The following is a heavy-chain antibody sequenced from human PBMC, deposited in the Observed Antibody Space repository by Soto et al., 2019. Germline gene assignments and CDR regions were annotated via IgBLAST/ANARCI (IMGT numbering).Heavy chain of an antibody. V-gene: IGHV1-46*04. D-gene: IGHD3-10*01. CDR1: GYTFADYS. CDR2: IDPSTGTS. CDR3: ARLSRITFIVN. Sequence: QVRLVQSGAEVKSPGTSAKVSCQTSGYTFADYSIHWVRQAPGQGLEYMGNIDPSTGTSDSAQTVQGRISMTTDASTSTVYMELNNLRSGDTAVYYCARLSRITFIVNWGQGTLVTVSS. J-gene: IGHJ4*02.